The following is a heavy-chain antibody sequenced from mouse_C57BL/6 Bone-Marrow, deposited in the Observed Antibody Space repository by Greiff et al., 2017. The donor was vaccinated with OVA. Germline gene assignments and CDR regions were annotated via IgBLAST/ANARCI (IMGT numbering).Heavy chain of an antibody. V-gene: IGHV5-4*01. Sequence: EVQLVESGGGLVKPGGSLKLSCAASGFTFSSYAMSWVRQTPEKRLEWVATISDGGSYTYYPDNVKGRFTISRDNAKNNLYLQMSHLKSEDTAMYYCARDRYGDWYFGVWGTGTTVTGAS. CDR2: ISDGGSYT. J-gene: IGHJ1*03. CDR3: ARDRYGDWYFGV. D-gene: IGHD1-1*01. CDR1: GFTFSSYA.